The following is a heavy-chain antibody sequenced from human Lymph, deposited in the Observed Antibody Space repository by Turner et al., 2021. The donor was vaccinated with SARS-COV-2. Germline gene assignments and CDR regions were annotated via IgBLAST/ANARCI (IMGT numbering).Heavy chain of an antibody. Sequence: EVQLVESGVGLVQPGGSLRLSCAASGFTFSYYWMGWVRQAPGKGLEWVANKKQDGSEKYYVDSVKVRFTISRDNAKNSLFLQMNSLRAEDTAVYYCARMGSSSWYFDYWGQGTLVTVSS. CDR2: KKQDGSEK. CDR1: GFTFSYYW. V-gene: IGHV3-7*01. CDR3: ARMGSSSWYFDY. J-gene: IGHJ4*02. D-gene: IGHD1-26*01.